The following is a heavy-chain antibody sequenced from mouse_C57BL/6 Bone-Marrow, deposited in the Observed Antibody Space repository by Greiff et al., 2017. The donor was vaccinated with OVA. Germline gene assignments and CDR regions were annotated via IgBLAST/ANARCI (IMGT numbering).Heavy chain of an antibody. Sequence: EVQLVESGAELVRPGASVKLSCTASGFNIKDDYMHWVKQRPEQGLEWIGWIDPENGDTEYASKFQGKATITADTSSNTAYLQLSSLTSEDTAVYYCTTTYPLRLYYFDYWGQGTTLTVSS. V-gene: IGHV14-4*01. CDR3: TTTYPLRLYYFDY. CDR2: IDPENGDT. CDR1: GFNIKDDY. D-gene: IGHD1-1*01. J-gene: IGHJ2*01.